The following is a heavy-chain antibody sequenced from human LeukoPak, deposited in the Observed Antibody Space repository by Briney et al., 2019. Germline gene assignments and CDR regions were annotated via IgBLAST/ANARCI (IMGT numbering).Heavy chain of an antibody. V-gene: IGHV3-21*01. CDR3: ARDRLHYGEYEKTLDY. D-gene: IGHD4-17*01. Sequence: GGSLRLSCAASGFTFSSYSRNWVRQAPGKGLEWVSSISSSSSYIYYADSVKGRFTISRDNAKNSLYLQMNSLRVDDTAVYYCARDRLHYGEYEKTLDYWGQGTLVTVSS. CDR2: ISSSSSYI. J-gene: IGHJ4*02. CDR1: GFTFSSYS.